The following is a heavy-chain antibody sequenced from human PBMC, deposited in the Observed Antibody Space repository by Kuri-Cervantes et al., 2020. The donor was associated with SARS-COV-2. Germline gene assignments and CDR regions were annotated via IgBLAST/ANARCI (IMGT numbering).Heavy chain of an antibody. J-gene: IGHJ4*02. D-gene: IGHD3-16*02. CDR2: VSYDGSNK. Sequence: GESLKISCAASGFTFSSYAMHWVRQAPGKGLEWVAVVSYDGSNKYYADSVKGRFTISRDNSKNTLYLQMNSLGAEDTAVYYCARPLRLGELSLSPEFWGQGTLVTVSS. CDR3: ARPLRLGELSLSPEF. CDR1: GFTFSSYA. V-gene: IGHV3-30-3*01.